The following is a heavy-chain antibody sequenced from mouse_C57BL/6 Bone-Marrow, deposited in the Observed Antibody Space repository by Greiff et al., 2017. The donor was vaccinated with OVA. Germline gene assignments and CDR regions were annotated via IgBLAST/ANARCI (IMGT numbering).Heavy chain of an antibody. CDR3: ARDDGPRAWFAY. D-gene: IGHD2-3*01. CDR2: INPNNGGT. Sequence: EVKLMESGPELVKPGASVKMSCKASGYTFTDYNMHWVKQSHGKSLEWIGYINPNNGGTSYNQKFKGKATLTVNKSSSTAYMELRSLTSEDSAVYYCARDDGPRAWFAYWGQGTLVTVSA. J-gene: IGHJ3*01. V-gene: IGHV1-22*01. CDR1: GYTFTDYN.